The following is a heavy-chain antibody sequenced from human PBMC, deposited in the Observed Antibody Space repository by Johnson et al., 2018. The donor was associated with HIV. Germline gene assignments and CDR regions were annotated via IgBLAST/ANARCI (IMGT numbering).Heavy chain of an antibody. V-gene: IGHV3-30*03. CDR2: ISYDGSKK. J-gene: IGHJ3*02. D-gene: IGHD3-10*01. CDR3: ARDSMVQGVMWAFDI. CDR1: GLSFSNFG. Sequence: QVQLVESGGGVVQPGKSVTLSCVGSGLSFSNFGIHWVRQAPGKGPEWVAVISYDGSKKSYPDSVKGRFTISRDKSKNTLYLQMNSLRAEDTAVYYCARDSMVQGVMWAFDIWGQGTMVTVSS.